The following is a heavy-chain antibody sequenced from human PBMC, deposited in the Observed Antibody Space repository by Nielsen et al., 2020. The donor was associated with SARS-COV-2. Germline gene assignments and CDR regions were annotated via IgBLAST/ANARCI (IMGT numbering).Heavy chain of an antibody. CDR1: GFTFSSYW. CDR3: ARDHSSSSPYYYYYYMDV. Sequence: GGSLRLSCAASGFTFSSYWMSWVRQAPGKGLEWVANIKQDGSEKYYVDSVKGRFTISRDNAKNSLYLQMNSLRAEDTAVYYCARDHSSSSPYYYYYYMDVWGKGTTVTVSS. D-gene: IGHD6-6*01. J-gene: IGHJ6*03. CDR2: IKQDGSEK. V-gene: IGHV3-7*03.